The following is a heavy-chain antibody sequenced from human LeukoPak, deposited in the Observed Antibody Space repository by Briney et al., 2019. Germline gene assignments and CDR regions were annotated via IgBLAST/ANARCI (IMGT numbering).Heavy chain of an antibody. V-gene: IGHV3-48*03. CDR1: GFTFSSYA. Sequence: GGSLRLSCAASGFTFSSYAMSWVRQAPGKGLEWVSYISSSGSTIYYADSVKGRFTISRDNAKNLLYLQMNSLRAEDTAVYYCARDMPVTPRFDLWGRGTLVTVSS. CDR3: ARDMPVTPRFDL. J-gene: IGHJ2*01. CDR2: ISSSGSTI. D-gene: IGHD2-2*01.